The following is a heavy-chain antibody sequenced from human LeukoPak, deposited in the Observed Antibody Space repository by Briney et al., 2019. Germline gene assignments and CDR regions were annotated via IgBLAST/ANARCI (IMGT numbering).Heavy chain of an antibody. Sequence: GGSLRLSCAASGFSISSFWMHWVRQAPGKGLVWVSRVNGEGGYRNYADSVKGRFTISRDNARNTLYLQMHSLRAEDTSVYYCVRDGDDYNFDYWGQGSLVTVSS. D-gene: IGHD5-24*01. CDR1: GFSISSFW. CDR3: VRDGDDYNFDY. J-gene: IGHJ4*02. V-gene: IGHV3-74*01. CDR2: VNGEGGYR.